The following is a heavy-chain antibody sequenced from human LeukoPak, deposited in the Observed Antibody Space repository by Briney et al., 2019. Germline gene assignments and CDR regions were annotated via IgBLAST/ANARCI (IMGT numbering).Heavy chain of an antibody. CDR2: IKQDGSEK. Sequence: GGSLRLSCAASGITFSSYGMSWVRQAPGKVLEWVANIKQDGSEKYYVDSVKGRFTISRDNAKNSLYLQMNSLRAEDTAVYYCARSKDTYYDILTGYYMDWGQGTLVTVSS. V-gene: IGHV3-7*01. D-gene: IGHD3-9*01. CDR1: GITFSSYG. CDR3: ARSKDTYYDILTGYYMD. J-gene: IGHJ4*02.